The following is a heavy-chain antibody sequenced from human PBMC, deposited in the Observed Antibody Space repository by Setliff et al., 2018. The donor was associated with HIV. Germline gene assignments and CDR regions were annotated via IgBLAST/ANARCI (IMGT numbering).Heavy chain of an antibody. CDR2: INHSGST. J-gene: IGHJ5*02. V-gene: IGHV4-34*10. D-gene: IGHD6-6*01. CDR1: VGSFTNYF. CDR3: ARAHIGIAARWSGWFDP. Sequence: TSETLSLTCAVDVGSFTNYFWNWIRQPPGKGLEWIGEINHSGSTNYNPSLKGRVVMSVDTSKNQFSVKLRSVTAADTAVYYCARAHIGIAARWSGWFDPWGQGTLVTAPQ.